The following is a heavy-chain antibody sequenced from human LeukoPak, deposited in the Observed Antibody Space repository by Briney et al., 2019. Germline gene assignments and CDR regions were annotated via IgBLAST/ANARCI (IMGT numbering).Heavy chain of an antibody. CDR3: ARSGGLPKFDC. Sequence: PGRPLRLSCAASGFAFNTYAMHWYRQAPGKGLEWVAVISYDENTKHYADSVKGRFTISRDNFKNTLYLQMDSLTVGDTAVYYCARSGGLPKFDCWGQGTLVTVSS. V-gene: IGHV3-30-3*01. CDR2: ISYDENTK. J-gene: IGHJ4*02. CDR1: GFAFNTYA.